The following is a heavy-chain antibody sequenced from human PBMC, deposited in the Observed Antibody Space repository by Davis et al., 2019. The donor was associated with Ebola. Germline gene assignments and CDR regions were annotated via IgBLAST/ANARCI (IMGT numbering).Heavy chain of an antibody. D-gene: IGHD5-18*01. CDR3: ARNVDTAMVMDY. CDR1: GFTFSSYA. V-gene: IGHV3-30-3*01. J-gene: IGHJ4*02. CDR2: ISYDGSNK. Sequence: PGGSLRLSCAASGFTFSSYAMHWVRQAPGKGLEWVAVISYDGSNKYYADSVKGRFTTSRDNSKNTLYLQMNSLRAEDTAVYYCARNVDTAMVMDYWGQGTLVTVSS.